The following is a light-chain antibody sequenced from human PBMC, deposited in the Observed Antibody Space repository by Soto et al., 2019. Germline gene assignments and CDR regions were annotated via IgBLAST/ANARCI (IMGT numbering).Light chain of an antibody. CDR1: QSVSSS. Sequence: EVVMTQSPATLSLSPGERATLSCRASQSVSSSLAWYQQKPGQAPRLLIYGASTRAAGIPDRLSGSGSETEFTLTISSLQAEDFAIYYCQQYNNWWKFGQGTKVEIK. CDR3: QQYNNWWK. J-gene: IGKJ1*01. CDR2: GAS. V-gene: IGKV3-15*01.